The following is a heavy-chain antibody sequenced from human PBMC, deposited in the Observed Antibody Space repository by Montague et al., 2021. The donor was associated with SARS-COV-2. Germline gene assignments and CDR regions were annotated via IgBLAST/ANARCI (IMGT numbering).Heavy chain of an antibody. J-gene: IGHJ6*02. CDR1: GCSISSREW. Sequence: SETLSLTCAVSGCSISSREWWSWVRHPPGKGLEWIGEIHQSESGXTNSNRSLKSRVTISIDQSKNYLSLTLTSMPAADTAVYYCGGTWVYFSPVDVWGQGTTVIVSS. V-gene: IGHV4-4*02. CDR3: GGTWVYFSPVDV. D-gene: IGHD3-3*01. CDR2: IHQSESGXT.